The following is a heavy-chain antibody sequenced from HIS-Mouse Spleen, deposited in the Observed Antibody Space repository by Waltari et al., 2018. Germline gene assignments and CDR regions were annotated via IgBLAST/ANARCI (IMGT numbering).Heavy chain of an antibody. J-gene: IGHJ4*02. Sequence: QVTLKESGPVLVTPTETLTLTCTVSGFSLSNARMGVNWIRQPPGKALEWLAHIFSNNEKSYSTSLKSRLTISKDTSKSQVVLTMTNMDPVDTATYYCARIVRSVGAGFDYWGQGTLVTVSS. CDR3: ARIVRSVGAGFDY. D-gene: IGHD1-26*01. CDR1: GFSLSNARMG. V-gene: IGHV2-26*01. CDR2: IFSNNEK.